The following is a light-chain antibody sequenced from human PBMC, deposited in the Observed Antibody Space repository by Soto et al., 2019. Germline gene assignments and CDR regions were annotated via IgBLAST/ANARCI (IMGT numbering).Light chain of an antibody. J-gene: IGKJ1*01. CDR2: GAS. Sequence: EIVLTQSPGTLSLSPGERATLSCRASQSVSSYLAWYQQKPGQAPRLLIYGASSRATGIPDRFSGSGSGTDFTLIISRLEPEDFAVYYCQQYSISPRTFGQGTKVEIK. V-gene: IGKV3-20*01. CDR1: QSVSSY. CDR3: QQYSISPRT.